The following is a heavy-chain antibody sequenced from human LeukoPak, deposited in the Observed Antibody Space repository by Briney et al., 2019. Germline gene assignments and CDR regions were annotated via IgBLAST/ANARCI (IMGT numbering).Heavy chain of an antibody. CDR3: ASVVVVTSLDAFDI. D-gene: IGHD2-21*02. CDR1: GFTFSSYG. CDR2: IWYDGSNK. V-gene: IGHV3-33*01. J-gene: IGHJ3*02. Sequence: GGSLRLSCAASGFTFSSYGMRWVRQAPGKGLEWVAVIWYDGSNKYYADSVKGRFTISRDNSKNTLYLQMNSLRAEDTAVYYCASVVVVTSLDAFDIWGQGTMVTVSS.